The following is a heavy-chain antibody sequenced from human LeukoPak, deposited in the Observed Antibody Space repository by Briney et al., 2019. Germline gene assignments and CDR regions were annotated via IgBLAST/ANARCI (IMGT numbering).Heavy chain of an antibody. CDR1: GFSLSTSGVG. Sequence: SGPTLVKPTQTLTLTCTFSGFSLSTSGVGVGWIRQPPGKALECLALIYWDDDKRYSPSLKSRLTITKDTSKNQVVLTMTNMDPVDTATYFCAHRLFVDSSGWYFDYWGQGTLVTVSS. CDR2: IYWDDDK. J-gene: IGHJ4*02. V-gene: IGHV2-5*02. D-gene: IGHD6-19*01. CDR3: AHRLFVDSSGWYFDY.